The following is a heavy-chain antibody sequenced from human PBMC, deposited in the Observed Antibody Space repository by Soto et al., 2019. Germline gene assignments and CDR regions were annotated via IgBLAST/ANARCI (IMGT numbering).Heavy chain of an antibody. Sequence: SETLSLTCAVYGGSISSYYWSWIRQPPGKGLEWIGYIYYSGSTNYNPSLKSRVTISVDTSKNQFSLKLSSVTAADTAVYYCARQVGDDYGDLGLLPRAFDYWGQGTLVTVSS. J-gene: IGHJ4*02. CDR3: ARQVGDDYGDLGLLPRAFDY. CDR1: GGSISSYY. CDR2: IYYSGST. D-gene: IGHD4-17*01. V-gene: IGHV4-59*08.